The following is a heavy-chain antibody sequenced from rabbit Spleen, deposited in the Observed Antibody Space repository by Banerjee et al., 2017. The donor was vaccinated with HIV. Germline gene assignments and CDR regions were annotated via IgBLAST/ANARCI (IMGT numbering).Heavy chain of an antibody. J-gene: IGHJ4*01. CDR2: VASSDVT. Sequence: QSLEESGGGLVKPGGTLTLTCKASGFDFSNNAMCWVRQAPGKGLEWIGCVASSDVTYYASWAEGRFTISKTSSTTVTLQMTSLTVADTATYFCARDSGSSYPPNYFNLWGPGTLVTVS. CDR1: GFDFSNNA. CDR3: ARDSGSSYPPNYFNL. D-gene: IGHD8-1*01. V-gene: IGHV1S40*01.